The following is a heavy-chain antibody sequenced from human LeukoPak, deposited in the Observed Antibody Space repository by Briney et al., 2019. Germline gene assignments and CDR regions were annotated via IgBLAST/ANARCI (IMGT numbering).Heavy chain of an antibody. D-gene: IGHD2-8*01. CDR1: GFTFSSYA. CDR2: FSGSGGTT. CDR3: ANGNRCTSPNCLGYYYFYMDV. Sequence: GGSLRLSCAASGFTFSSYAMNWVRQAPGRGLEWVSGFSGSGGTTYYADSVKGRLTISRDNSKNTLYLQMNSLRAEDTAVYYCANGNRCTSPNCLGYYYFYMDVWGKGTTVTVSS. J-gene: IGHJ6*03. V-gene: IGHV3-23*01.